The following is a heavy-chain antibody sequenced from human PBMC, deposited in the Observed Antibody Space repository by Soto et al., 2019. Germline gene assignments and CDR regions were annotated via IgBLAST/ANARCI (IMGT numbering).Heavy chain of an antibody. D-gene: IGHD1-26*01. CDR2: VNWNSASL. V-gene: IGHV3-9*01. CDR3: AKEKDSGRYLMAYRAN. Sequence: EVQLVESGGGLVQPGRSLTLSCAASGFTFGDYAMHWLRQVPGKGLEWVSGVNWNSASLDYADSVKGRFTITRDNAKNSRHRHMSRLGSEDTALYYCAKEKDSGRYLMAYRANGGQGTLVVVSS. J-gene: IGHJ4*02. CDR1: GFTFGDYA.